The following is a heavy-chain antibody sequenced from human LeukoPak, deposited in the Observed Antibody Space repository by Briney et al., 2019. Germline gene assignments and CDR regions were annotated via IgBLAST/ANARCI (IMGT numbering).Heavy chain of an antibody. CDR2: ISSSGNT. J-gene: IGHJ4*02. V-gene: IGHV4-4*07. CDR1: GGSISGYY. Sequence: SETLTLTCTVSGGSISGYYWTWIRQPAGKGLEWIGRISSSGNTNYNSSLKSRVTMSVDTSKNQFSLKLSSVTAADTAVYYCARGPYSSGWYSVDYWGQGTLVTVSS. D-gene: IGHD6-19*01. CDR3: ARGPYSSGWYSVDY.